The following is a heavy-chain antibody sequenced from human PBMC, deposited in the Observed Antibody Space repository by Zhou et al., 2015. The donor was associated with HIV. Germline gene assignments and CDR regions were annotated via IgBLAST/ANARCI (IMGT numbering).Heavy chain of an antibody. CDR1: GGTFSSYT. CDR2: IIPMFATP. CDR3: ARGDRAVPAAIGGYFAMDV. V-gene: IGHV1-69*01. D-gene: IGHD2-2*02. Sequence: QLQLVQSGAEVKKPGSSVRVSCKTSGGTFSSYTINWVRQAPGQGLEWMGGIIPMFATPNYAQKFQGRLTISADESTNTAYMDLTSLRSEDTAVYYCARGDRAVPAAIGGYFAMDVWGQGTTVTVSS. J-gene: IGHJ6*02.